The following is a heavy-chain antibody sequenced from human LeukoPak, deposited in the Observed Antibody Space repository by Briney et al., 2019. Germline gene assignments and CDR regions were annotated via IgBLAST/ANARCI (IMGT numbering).Heavy chain of an antibody. CDR3: ARDRHGSGSAHTFAP. CDR2: IYYSGST. V-gene: IGHV4-59*01. Sequence: SETLSLTCTVSGGSISSYYWSWIRQPPGKGLEWIGYIYYSGSTNYNPSLKSRVTISIDTSKNQFSLKLMSVTAADTAVYYCARDRHGSGSAHTFAPWGQGTLVTVSS. D-gene: IGHD3-10*01. J-gene: IGHJ5*02. CDR1: GGSISSYY.